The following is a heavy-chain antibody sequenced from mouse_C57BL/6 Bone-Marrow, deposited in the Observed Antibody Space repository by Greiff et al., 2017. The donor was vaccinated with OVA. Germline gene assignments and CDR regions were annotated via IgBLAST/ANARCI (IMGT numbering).Heavy chain of an antibody. D-gene: IGHD4-1*01. CDR3: GRELGRGAY. Sequence: VQLQQPGAELVMPGASVKLSCKASGYTFTSYWMHWVKQRPGQGLEWIGEIDPSDSYTNYNQKFKGKSTLTVDKSSSTAYMQLSSLTSEDSAVYYCGRELGRGAYWGQGTLVTVSA. CDR2: IDPSDSYT. V-gene: IGHV1-69*01. CDR1: GYTFTSYW. J-gene: IGHJ3*01.